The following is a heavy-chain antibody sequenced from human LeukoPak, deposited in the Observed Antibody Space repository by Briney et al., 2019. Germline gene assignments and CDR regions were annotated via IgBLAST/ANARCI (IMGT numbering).Heavy chain of an antibody. D-gene: IGHD3-10*01. CDR2: ISTDGSNT. CDR3: AREMLRGDLINDFDY. Sequence: PGGSLRLSCAASGFSFSRHAMDWVRQAPGKGLEWVAFISTDGSNTYFADSVKGRFTISRDNSESTLYLQMTSLRAEDTAMYYCAREMLRGDLINDFDYWGQGTLVTVSS. CDR1: GFSFSRHA. V-gene: IGHV3-30-3*01. J-gene: IGHJ4*02.